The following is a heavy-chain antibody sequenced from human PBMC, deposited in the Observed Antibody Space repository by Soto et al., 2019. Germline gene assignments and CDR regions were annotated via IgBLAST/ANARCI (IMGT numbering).Heavy chain of an antibody. V-gene: IGHV1-69*01. CDR3: ARPKGTYSSGYYYFDF. CDR2: IIPLFGTA. CDR1: GGTFSTYA. D-gene: IGHD6-19*01. Sequence: QVQLEQSGAEVKQPGSSVRVSCKTSGGTFSTYAINWVRQAPGQGLEWMGAIIPLFGTADYSQKFQGRVTITADGSTSTAYMELSSLRSDDTAVYFCARPKGTYSSGYYYFDFWGQGTLVTVSS. J-gene: IGHJ4*02.